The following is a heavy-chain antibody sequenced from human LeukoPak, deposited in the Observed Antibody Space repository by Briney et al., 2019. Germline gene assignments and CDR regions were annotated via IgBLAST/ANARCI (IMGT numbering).Heavy chain of an antibody. J-gene: IGHJ4*02. CDR1: GLTFSSYG. Sequence: TGGSLRLSCAASGLTFSSYGVHWVRQAPGKGLEWVAVIWYDGSNKYYADSVKGRFTISRDNSKNTLYLQMNSLRPEDTAVYYCARGYSFGQYFDSWGQGTLVTVSS. D-gene: IGHD5-18*01. CDR3: ARGYSFGQYFDS. CDR2: IWYDGSNK. V-gene: IGHV3-33*01.